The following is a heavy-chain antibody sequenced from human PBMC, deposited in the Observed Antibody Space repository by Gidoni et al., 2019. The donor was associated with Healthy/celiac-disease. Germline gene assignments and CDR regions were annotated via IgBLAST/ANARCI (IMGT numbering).Heavy chain of an antibody. CDR3: ARVISDWGLGELSKNYFDY. CDR1: GYSFTSSW. V-gene: IGHV5-51*01. Sequence: EVQLVQSGAEVKKPGESLKISCKGSGYSFTSSWLGWVRQMPGKGLEWMGIIYPGDSDTRYSPSFQGQVTISADKSISTAYLQWSSLKASDTAMYYCARVISDWGLGELSKNYFDYWGQGTLVTVSS. CDR2: IYPGDSDT. D-gene: IGHD3-16*02. J-gene: IGHJ4*02.